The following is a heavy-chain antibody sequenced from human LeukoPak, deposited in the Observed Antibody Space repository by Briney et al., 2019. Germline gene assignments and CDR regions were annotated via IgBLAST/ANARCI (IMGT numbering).Heavy chain of an antibody. V-gene: IGHV3-7*01. CDR1: GFPCSDYY. CDR2: IKPDGSEQ. J-gene: IGHJ5*01. CDR3: ARGEKSGVAYTNWLDS. D-gene: IGHD3-3*01. Sequence: GGSLRLSCAASGFPCSDYYMSWVRPAPGEGLDWVAAIKPDGSEQYYVDSVKGRFTISRDNAKNSLFLQMNSLRAEDTALYYCARGEKSGVAYTNWLDSWGQGTLVPVSS.